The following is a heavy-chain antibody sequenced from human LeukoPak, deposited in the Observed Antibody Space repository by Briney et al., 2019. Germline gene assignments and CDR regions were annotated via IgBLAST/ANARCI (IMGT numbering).Heavy chain of an antibody. J-gene: IGHJ3*02. CDR1: GGSVTGGPSC. CDR2: LYYTGKT. Sequence: SETLSLTCTVSGGSVTGGPSCWAWIRQSPGEGLEWIGSLYYTGKTYYNPFLKSRVTMSMDTSNNQFSLKLSSVTAADTAVYYCARVPFIAAAAFDIWGQGTMVTVSS. V-gene: IGHV4-39*01. D-gene: IGHD6-13*01. CDR3: ARVPFIAAAAFDI.